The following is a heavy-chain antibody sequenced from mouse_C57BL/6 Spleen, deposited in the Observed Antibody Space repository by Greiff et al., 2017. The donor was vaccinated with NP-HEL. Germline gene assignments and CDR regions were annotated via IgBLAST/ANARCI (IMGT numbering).Heavy chain of an antibody. CDR2: FHPYNDDT. CDR3: ARPDYSGSSFAY. V-gene: IGHV1-47*01. D-gene: IGHD1-1*01. Sequence: VQLQQSGAELVKPGASVKMSCKASGYTFTTYPIEWMKQNPGKSLEWIGNFHPYNDDTKYNEKFKGKATLTVEKSSSTVYLELSRLTSDVSAFDTCARPDYSGSSFAYWGQGTLVTVSA. CDR1: GYTFTTYP. J-gene: IGHJ3*01.